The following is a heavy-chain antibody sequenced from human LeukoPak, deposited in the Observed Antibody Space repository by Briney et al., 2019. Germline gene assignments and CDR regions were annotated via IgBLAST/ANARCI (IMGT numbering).Heavy chain of an antibody. V-gene: IGHV3-11*06. CDR3: ARSSSSWLSHLYYYYGMDV. CDR1: GFTFSDYY. CDR2: ISSSSSYT. D-gene: IGHD6-13*01. J-gene: IGHJ6*04. Sequence: GGSLRLSCAASGFTFSDYYMSWIRQAPGKGLEWVSYISSSSSYTNYADSVKGRFTISRDSAKNSLYLQMNSLRAEDTAVYYCARSSSSWLSHLYYYYGMDVWGKGTTVTVSS.